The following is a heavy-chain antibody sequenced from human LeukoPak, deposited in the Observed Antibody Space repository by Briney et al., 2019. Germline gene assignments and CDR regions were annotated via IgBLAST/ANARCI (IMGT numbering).Heavy chain of an antibody. Sequence: GGSLRLSCAASGFTFSSYWMSWVRQAPGKGLEWVANIKQDGSEKYYVDSVRGRFTISRDNAKNSLYLQMNSLRAEDTAVYYCARGMAARHDPYYYYYMDVWGKGTTVTVSS. D-gene: IGHD6-6*01. J-gene: IGHJ6*03. CDR3: ARGMAARHDPYYYYYMDV. V-gene: IGHV3-7*01. CDR2: IKQDGSEK. CDR1: GFTFSSYW.